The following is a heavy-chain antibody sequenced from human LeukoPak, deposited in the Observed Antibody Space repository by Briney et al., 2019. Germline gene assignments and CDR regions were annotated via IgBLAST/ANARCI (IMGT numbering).Heavy chain of an antibody. V-gene: IGHV1-69*04. J-gene: IGHJ5*02. CDR1: GGTFSSYA. Sequence: SAKVSCKASGGTFSSYAISWVRQAPGQGLEWMGRIIPILGIANYAQKFQGRVTITADKSTSTAYMELSSLRSEDTAVYYCARDPGNYGSGSYRTKNWFDPWGQGTLVTVSS. CDR2: IIPILGIA. CDR3: ARDPGNYGSGSYRTKNWFDP. D-gene: IGHD3-10*01.